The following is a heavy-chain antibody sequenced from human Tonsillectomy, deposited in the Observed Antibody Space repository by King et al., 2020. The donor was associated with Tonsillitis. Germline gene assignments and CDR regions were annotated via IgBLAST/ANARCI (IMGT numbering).Heavy chain of an antibody. CDR3: ARSSHRFDGAVASHYFDY. D-gene: IGHD6-19*01. CDR2: IYYSGNT. Sequence: VQLQESGPGLVKPSQTLSLTCAVSGVSISSDGYSWSWIRQPPGKGLECIGYIYYSGNTCYNPSLKSRLTISVDTSKNQFSLKLRPVTAADTAVYYCARSSHRFDGAVASHYFDYWGQGTLVTVSS. CDR1: GVSISSDGYS. J-gene: IGHJ4*02. V-gene: IGHV4-30-4*07.